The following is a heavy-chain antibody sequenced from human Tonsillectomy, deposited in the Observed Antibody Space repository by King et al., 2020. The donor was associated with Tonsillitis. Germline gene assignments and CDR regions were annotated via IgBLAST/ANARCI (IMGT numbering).Heavy chain of an antibody. D-gene: IGHD3-3*01. CDR1: GFTFSGSA. V-gene: IGHV3-73*02. Sequence: VPLVESGGGLVQPGGSLKLSCAASGFTFSGSAMHWVRQASGKGLEWVGRIRSKANSYATAYAASVKGRFTISRDDSKNTAYLQMNSLKTEDTAVYYCTRLSFLDSFDIWGQGTMVTVSS. CDR3: TRLSFLDSFDI. J-gene: IGHJ3*02. CDR2: IRSKANSYAT.